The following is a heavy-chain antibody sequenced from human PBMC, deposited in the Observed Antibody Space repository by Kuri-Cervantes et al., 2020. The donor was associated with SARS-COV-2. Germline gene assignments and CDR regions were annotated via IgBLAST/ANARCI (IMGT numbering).Heavy chain of an antibody. CDR1: GFAFDDYA. J-gene: IGHJ4*02. CDR2: ISGDGGST. Sequence: LSLTCAASGFAFDDYAMHWVRQAPGKGLEWVSLISGDGGSTYYADSVKGRFTISRDNAKNSLYLQMNSLRAEDTAVYYCARRRSGFDYWGQGTLVTVSS. D-gene: IGHD3-10*01. CDR3: ARRRSGFDY. V-gene: IGHV3-43*02.